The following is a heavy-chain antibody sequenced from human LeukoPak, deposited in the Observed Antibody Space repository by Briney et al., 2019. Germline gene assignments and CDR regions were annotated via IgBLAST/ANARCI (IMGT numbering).Heavy chain of an antibody. Sequence: GGSLRLSCAASGFTFSNYWMHWVRHAPGKGLVWVSRINSDGSSTSYADSVKGRFTISRDNAKNTLYLQMNSPRAEDTAVYYCARDNLYYYDSSGYCFDYWGQGTLVTVSS. D-gene: IGHD3-22*01. CDR3: ARDNLYYYDSSGYCFDY. J-gene: IGHJ4*02. CDR1: GFTFSNYW. V-gene: IGHV3-74*01. CDR2: INSDGSST.